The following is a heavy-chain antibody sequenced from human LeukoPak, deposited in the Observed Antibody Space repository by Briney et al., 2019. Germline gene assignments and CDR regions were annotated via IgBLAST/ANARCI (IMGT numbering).Heavy chain of an antibody. CDR3: ARVEPYSYYFGMDV. Sequence: SETLSLTCTVSGGSISTYYWSWIRQSPGKGLDWIGYIHDTGSTNYNPSLKSRVSISVDRFKSQFSLHLSSVTAADTAVYFCARVEPYSYYFGMDVWGRGTTVTVSS. J-gene: IGHJ6*02. V-gene: IGHV4-59*08. D-gene: IGHD1-26*01. CDR1: GGSISTYY. CDR2: IHDTGST.